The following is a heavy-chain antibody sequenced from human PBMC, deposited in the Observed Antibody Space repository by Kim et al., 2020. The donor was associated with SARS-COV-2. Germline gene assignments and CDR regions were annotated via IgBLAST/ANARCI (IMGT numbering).Heavy chain of an antibody. CDR3: GSWPG. J-gene: IGHJ4*02. CDR1: GFTFSNYW. Sequence: GGSLRLSCAASGFTFSNYWMNWVRQAPGKGLEWVANIKQDGSENNYVDAVKGRFTISRDNAKNSLYLQMNSLKAEDTAVYYCGSWPGWGQGTLVIISS. CDR2: IKQDGSEN. V-gene: IGHV3-7*01.